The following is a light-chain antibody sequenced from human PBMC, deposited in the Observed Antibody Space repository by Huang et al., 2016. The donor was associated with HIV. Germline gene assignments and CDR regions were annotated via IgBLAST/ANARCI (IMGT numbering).Light chain of an antibody. V-gene: IGKV1-39*01. Sequence: DIQMTQSPSSLSASVGDRVTITCRASQNIETYLNWYQQKPGKSPKLLIFAASSLQSGVPSRFSGSGSGTDFTLTISSLQPEDFATFYCQQSYSTPLTFGGGTKVEI. J-gene: IGKJ4*01. CDR2: AAS. CDR1: QNIETY. CDR3: QQSYSTPLT.